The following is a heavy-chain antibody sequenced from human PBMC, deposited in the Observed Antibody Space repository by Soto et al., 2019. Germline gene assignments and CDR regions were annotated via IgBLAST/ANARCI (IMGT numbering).Heavy chain of an antibody. V-gene: IGHV3-13*05. CDR2: IGAADDP. D-gene: IGHD2-15*01. CDR1: GFTFSAYD. J-gene: IGHJ6*02. Sequence: PGASLKISCAASGFTFSAYDMHLVRQTTGKGLEWVSAIGAADDPYYLGSVKGRFTISRENAKNSLYLQMNSLRAEDTAVYYCARAYSGRLPRRADYYFAMDVWGQGTTVTVSS. CDR3: ARAYSGRLPRRADYYFAMDV.